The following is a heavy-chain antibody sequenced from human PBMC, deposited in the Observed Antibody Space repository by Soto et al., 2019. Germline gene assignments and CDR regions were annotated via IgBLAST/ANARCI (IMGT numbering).Heavy chain of an antibody. CDR3: ARGSGADDAFDI. Sequence: VASVKVSCKASGGTFSSYAISWVRQAPGQGLEWMGGIIPIFGTANYAQKFQGRVTITADESTSTAYMELSSLRSGDTAVYYCARGSGADDAFDIWGQGTMVTVSS. CDR2: IIPIFGTA. D-gene: IGHD6-19*01. J-gene: IGHJ3*02. V-gene: IGHV1-69*13. CDR1: GGTFSSYA.